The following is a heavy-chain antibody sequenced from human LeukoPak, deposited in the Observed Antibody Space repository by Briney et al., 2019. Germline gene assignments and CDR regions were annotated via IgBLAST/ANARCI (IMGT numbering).Heavy chain of an antibody. CDR1: GFTVSSNY. J-gene: IGHJ2*01. D-gene: IGHD4-23*01. V-gene: IGHV3-66*01. CDR3: ARDYYGGNSEVISWHFDL. CDR2: TYSGGGST. Sequence: GGSLRLSCAASGFTVSSNYMSWVRQAPGQGLEWGSDTYSGGGSTYYADSVKGRFTISRDNSKNTLYLQMNSLRAEDTAVYYCARDYYGGNSEVISWHFDLWGRGTLVSVSS.